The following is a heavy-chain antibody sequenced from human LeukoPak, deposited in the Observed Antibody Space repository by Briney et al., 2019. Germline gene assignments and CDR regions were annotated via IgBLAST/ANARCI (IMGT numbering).Heavy chain of an antibody. V-gene: IGHV3-7*03. J-gene: IGHJ3*02. Sequence: GGSLRFSCAASGFTFSSYWMSWVRQAPGKGLEWVANIKQDGSEKYYVDSVKGRFTISRDNAKNSLYLQMNSLRAEDTAVYYCAGPYYDILTGPHAFDIWGQGTMVTVSS. CDR3: AGPYYDILTGPHAFDI. CDR1: GFTFSSYW. CDR2: IKQDGSEK. D-gene: IGHD3-9*01.